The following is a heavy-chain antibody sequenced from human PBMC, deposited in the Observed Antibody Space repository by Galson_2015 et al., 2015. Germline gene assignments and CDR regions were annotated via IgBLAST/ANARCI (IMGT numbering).Heavy chain of an antibody. CDR3: AREGDTMVRGTRWFDP. D-gene: IGHD3-10*01. Sequence: SVKVSCKASGYTFTGYYMHWVRQAPGQGLEWMGWINPNSGGTNYAQKFQGWVTMTRDTSISTAYMELSRLRSDDTAVYYCAREGDTMVRGTRWFDPWGQGTLVTVSS. V-gene: IGHV1-2*04. CDR2: INPNSGGT. CDR1: GYTFTGYY. J-gene: IGHJ5*02.